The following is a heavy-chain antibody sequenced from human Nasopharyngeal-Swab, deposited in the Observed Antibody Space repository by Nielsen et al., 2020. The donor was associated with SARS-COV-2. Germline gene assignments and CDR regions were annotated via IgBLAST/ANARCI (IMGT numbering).Heavy chain of an antibody. CDR1: GYTFTGYY. J-gene: IGHJ5*02. CDR3: AREYIFERFDP. CDR2: INPNRGGT. Sequence: VKVSCKASGYTFTGYYMNWVRQAPGQGLEWMGRINPNRGGTNYAQKFQGRVTMTRGTSIGTAYMELSRLRSDDTAVYYCAREYIFERFDPWGQGTLVTVSS. D-gene: IGHD3-9*01. V-gene: IGHV1-2*06.